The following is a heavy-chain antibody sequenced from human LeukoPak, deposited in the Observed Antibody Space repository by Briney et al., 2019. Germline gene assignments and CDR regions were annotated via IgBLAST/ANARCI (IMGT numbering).Heavy chain of an antibody. V-gene: IGHV1-18*01. CDR2: ISAYNGNT. CDR1: GYTFTSYG. D-gene: IGHD3-22*01. CDR3: ARDIGLRDSSGYDFDY. Sequence: ASVKVSCKASGYTFTSYGISWVRQAPGQGLEWMGWISAYNGNTNYAQKLQGRVTMTRDTSISTAYMELSRLRSDDTAVYYCARDIGLRDSSGYDFDYWGQGTLVTVSS. J-gene: IGHJ4*02.